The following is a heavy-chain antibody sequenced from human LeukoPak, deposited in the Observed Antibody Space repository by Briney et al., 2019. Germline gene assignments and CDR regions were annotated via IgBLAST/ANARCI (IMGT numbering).Heavy chain of an antibody. CDR2: ISAYNGNT. J-gene: IGHJ4*02. CDR3: AREGTYYYDSSGYCPLGY. V-gene: IGHV1-18*01. D-gene: IGHD3-22*01. CDR1: GGTFTSYG. Sequence: ASVKVSCKASGGTFTSYGISWVRQAPGQGLEWMGWISAYNGNTNYAQKLQGRVTMTTDTSTSTAYMELRSLRSDDTAVYYCAREGTYYYDSSGYCPLGYWGQGTLVTASS.